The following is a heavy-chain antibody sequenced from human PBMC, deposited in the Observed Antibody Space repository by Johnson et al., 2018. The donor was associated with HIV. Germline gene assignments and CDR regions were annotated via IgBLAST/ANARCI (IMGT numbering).Heavy chain of an antibody. CDR2: IYSGGST. CDR3: ASTRLGAFDI. J-gene: IGHJ3*02. D-gene: IGHD6-6*01. V-gene: IGHV3-66*01. CDR1: GFSVSSKY. Sequence: EVQLVESGGGLVQPGGSLRLSCVASGFSVSSKYMSWVRQAPGKGLEWVSVIYSGGSTFYADSVKGRFTISRDNSGNTLYLQMDSLRVEDTAVYYCASTRLGAFDIWGQGTMVTVSS.